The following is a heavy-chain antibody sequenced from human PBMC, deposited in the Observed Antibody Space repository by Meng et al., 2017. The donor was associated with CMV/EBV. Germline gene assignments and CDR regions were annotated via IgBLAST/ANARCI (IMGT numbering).Heavy chain of an antibody. J-gene: IGHJ4*02. D-gene: IGHD6-13*01. CDR1: GCSISDGDYH. CDR2: IYYSGST. Sequence: VPLAGSGGVSVKPSRALSCYCTVSGCSISDGDYHWGWLRQPPGQDLVWIGYIYYSGSTYSNPALKSLVILSVDTSKTQYPLKLSSVTAAATVVYYCASAQYTRSCHYWGQGTLVTVSS. CDR3: ASAQYTRSCHY. V-gene: IGHV4-30-4*08.